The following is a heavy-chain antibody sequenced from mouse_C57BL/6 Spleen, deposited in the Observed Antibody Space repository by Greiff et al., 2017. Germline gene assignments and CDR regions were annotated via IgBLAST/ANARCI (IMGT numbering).Heavy chain of an antibody. V-gene: IGHV1-59*01. CDR3: ARFDDGYGVYFDY. J-gene: IGHJ2*01. CDR2: IDPSDSYT. D-gene: IGHD2-3*01. Sequence: QVQLQQPGAELVRPGTSVKLSCKASGYTFTSYWMHWVKQRPGQGLEWIGVIDPSDSYTNYNQKFKGKATLTVDTSSSTAYMQLSSLTSEDSAVYYCARFDDGYGVYFDYWGQGTTLTVSS. CDR1: GYTFTSYW.